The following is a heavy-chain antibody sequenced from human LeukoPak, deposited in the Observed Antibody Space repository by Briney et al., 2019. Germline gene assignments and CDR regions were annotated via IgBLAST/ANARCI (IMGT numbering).Heavy chain of an antibody. D-gene: IGHD6-19*01. Sequence: ASVKVSCKASGYTFTSYAMHWVRQAPGQRLEWMGWINAGNGNIKYSQKFQGRVTITRDTSASTAYMELSSLRSEDTAVYYCARARSGWPRNWFDPWGQGTLVTVSS. V-gene: IGHV1-3*01. CDR2: INAGNGNI. CDR1: GYTFTSYA. J-gene: IGHJ5*02. CDR3: ARARSGWPRNWFDP.